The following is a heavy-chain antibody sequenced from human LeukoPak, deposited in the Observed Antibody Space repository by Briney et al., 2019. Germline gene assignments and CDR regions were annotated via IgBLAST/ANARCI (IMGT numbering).Heavy chain of an antibody. D-gene: IGHD2-15*01. CDR2: ISNGKT. Sequence: GGSLRLSCAASGFPFSSHAMSWVRQPPGKGLEWVAAISNGKTYYADPVRARFAISRDYPTNTVYLHMNSLRDEDTALYHCVREAGYCAPVCVKTNWFDPWGQGTLVAVS. J-gene: IGHJ5*02. CDR3: VREAGYCAPVCVKTNWFDP. CDR1: GFPFSSHA. V-gene: IGHV3-23*01.